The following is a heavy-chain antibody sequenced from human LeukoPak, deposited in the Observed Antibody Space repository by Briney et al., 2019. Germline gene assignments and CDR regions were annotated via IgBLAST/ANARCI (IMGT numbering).Heavy chain of an antibody. CDR2: IRYDRSNK. CDR3: AKDPSSSWYYFDY. Sequence: GGSLRLSCAASGFTFSSYGMHWVRQAPGKGLDWVAFIRYDRSNKYYAESVKGRFTISRDSSKNMLFLQMNSLRAEDTAVYYCAKDPSSSWYYFDYWGQGTLVTVSS. V-gene: IGHV3-30*02. J-gene: IGHJ4*02. CDR1: GFTFSSYG. D-gene: IGHD6-13*01.